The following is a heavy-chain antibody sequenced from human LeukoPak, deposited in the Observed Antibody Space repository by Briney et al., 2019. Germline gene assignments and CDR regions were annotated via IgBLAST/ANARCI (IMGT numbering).Heavy chain of an antibody. J-gene: IGHJ5*02. CDR1: GGSFSGYY. CDR3: ARGPGVVVTSPFDP. CDR2: INHSGST. V-gene: IGHV4-34*01. D-gene: IGHD2-15*01. Sequence: SETLSLTCAVYGGSFSGYYWSWIRQPPGKGLEWIGEINHSGSTNYNPPLKSRVTISVDTSKNQFSLKLSSVTAADTAVYYCARGPGVVVTSPFDPWGQGTLVTVSS.